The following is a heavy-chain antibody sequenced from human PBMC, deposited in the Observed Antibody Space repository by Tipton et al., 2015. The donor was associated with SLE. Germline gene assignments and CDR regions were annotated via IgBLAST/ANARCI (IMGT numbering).Heavy chain of an antibody. Sequence: GSLRLSCVASGFSFGSRWMSWVRQAPGKGLEWVSAIGTTDDTYYADPVKGRFTISRDDGKNSLYLQMISLRAGDTAVYYCARALLDEVPGPSGMDVWGQGTTVIVSS. J-gene: IGHJ6*02. V-gene: IGHV3-13*01. CDR1: GFSFGSRW. CDR2: IGTTDDT. D-gene: IGHD2-15*01. CDR3: ARALLDEVPGPSGMDV.